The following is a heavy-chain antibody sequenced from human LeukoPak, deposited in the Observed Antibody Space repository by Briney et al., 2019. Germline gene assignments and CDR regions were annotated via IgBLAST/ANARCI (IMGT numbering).Heavy chain of an antibody. D-gene: IGHD3-22*01. CDR1: GYTFTIYY. V-gene: IGHV1-46*01. CDR2: INPSGGST. CDR3: ARDTILYDSSGYSRTRDAFDI. J-gene: IGHJ3*02. Sequence: GASVKVSCKASGYTFTIYYMHWVRQAPGQGLEWMGIINPSGGSTSYAQKFQGRVTMTRDTSTSTVYMELSSLRSEDTAVYYCARDTILYDSSGYSRTRDAFDIWGQGTMVTVSS.